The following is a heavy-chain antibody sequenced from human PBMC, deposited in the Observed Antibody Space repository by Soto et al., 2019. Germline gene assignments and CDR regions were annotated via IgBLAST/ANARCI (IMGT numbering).Heavy chain of an antibody. V-gene: IGHV3-33*01. CDR2: IWYDGSNK. Sequence: GGSLRLSCAASGFTFSSYGMHWVRQAPGKGLEWVAVIWYDGSNKYYADSVKGRFTISRDNSKNTLYLQMNSLRAEDTAVYYCARSPSIAAAGTPYFDYWGQGTLVTVSS. D-gene: IGHD6-13*01. CDR1: GFTFSSYG. CDR3: ARSPSIAAAGTPYFDY. J-gene: IGHJ4*02.